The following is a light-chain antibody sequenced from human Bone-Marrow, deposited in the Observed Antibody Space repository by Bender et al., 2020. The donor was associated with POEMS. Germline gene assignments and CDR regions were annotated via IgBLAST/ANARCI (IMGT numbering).Light chain of an antibody. CDR1: KLGDKY. J-gene: IGLJ3*02. CDR3: SSWDDSLSGWV. V-gene: IGLV3-1*01. Sequence: SYEVTQPPSVSVSPGQTASITCSGDKLGDKYASWYQQKPGQSPVLVIYHDNKRPSGVPARFSGSKSGTSASLAISDIQSEDEGDYYCSSWDDSLSGWVFGGGTKLTVL. CDR2: HDN.